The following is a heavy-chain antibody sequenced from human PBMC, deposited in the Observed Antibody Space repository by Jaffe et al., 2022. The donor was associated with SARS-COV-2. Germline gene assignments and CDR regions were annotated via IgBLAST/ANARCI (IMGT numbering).Heavy chain of an antibody. V-gene: IGHV3-53*01. CDR3: VRDIAVGGSGYRDY. J-gene: IGHJ4*02. CDR1: GFTVSSNY. D-gene: IGHD3-22*01. Sequence: EAQLVESGGGLIQPGGSLTISCAASGFTVSSNYMAWARQAPGKGLQWVAFLHSDGSKRYAESAKGRFTISRDTSTNTLYLQMNNLRAEDTAVYYCVRDIAVGGSGYRDYWGQGTLISVSS. CDR2: LHSDGSK.